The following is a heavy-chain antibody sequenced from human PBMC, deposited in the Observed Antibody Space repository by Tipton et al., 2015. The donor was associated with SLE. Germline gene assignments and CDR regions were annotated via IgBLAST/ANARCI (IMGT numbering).Heavy chain of an antibody. CDR3: ARDLTSNLHRQVVGYFDL. D-gene: IGHD1-26*01. CDR2: ISSSGSTI. CDR1: GFTLSDYY. J-gene: IGHJ2*01. V-gene: IGHV3-11*01. Sequence: SLRLSCAASGFTLSDYYMSWIRQAPGKGLEWVSYISSSGSTIYYADSVKGRFTISRDNAKNSLYLQMNSLRAEDTAVYYCARDLTSNLHRQVVGYFDLWGRGTLVTVSS.